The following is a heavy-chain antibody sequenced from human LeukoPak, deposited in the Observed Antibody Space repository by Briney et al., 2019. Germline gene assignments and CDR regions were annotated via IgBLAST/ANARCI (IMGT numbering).Heavy chain of an antibody. J-gene: IGHJ3*02. Sequence: SETLSLTCTVSGGSLSGHHWNWIRQPPGKGLEYVANIHGGGSTNYNPSLESRVTISLDTSKKQFSLNLRSVTAADTAVYYCARDSVGATGHDAFDIWGQGTMATVSS. CDR3: ARDSVGATGHDAFDI. CDR1: GGSLSGHH. V-gene: IGHV4-59*11. D-gene: IGHD1-26*01. CDR2: IHGGGST.